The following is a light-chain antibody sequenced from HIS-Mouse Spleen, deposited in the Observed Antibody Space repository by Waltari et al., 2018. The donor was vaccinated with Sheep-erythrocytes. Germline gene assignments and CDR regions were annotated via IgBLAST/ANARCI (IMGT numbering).Light chain of an antibody. J-gene: IGLJ3*02. V-gene: IGLV2-23*01. CDR1: SSDVGRYKL. CDR2: EGS. CDR3: CSYAGSSTPWV. Sequence: QSALTQPAPVSGSPGQSITIPCTGTSSDVGRYKLVSWYQQHPGKAPKLMIYEGSKRPSGVSNRFSGSKSGNTASLTISGLQAEDEADYYCCSYAGSSTPWVFGGGTKLTVL.